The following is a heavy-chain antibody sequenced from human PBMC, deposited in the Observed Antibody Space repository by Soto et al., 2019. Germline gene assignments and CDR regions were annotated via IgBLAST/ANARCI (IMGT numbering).Heavy chain of an antibody. CDR1: GFTFSNYW. J-gene: IGHJ4*02. D-gene: IGHD2-15*01. CDR2: IKEGGSEK. CDR3: SRDVVVGAKALNY. V-gene: IGHV3-7*01. Sequence: GGSLRLSCAASGFTFSNYWMTWVRQAPGKGLEWVANIKEGGSEKHYVDSVKGRFTISRDNAKNSLYLQMNSLRVEDTAVYFCSRDVVVGAKALNYWGQGALVTVSS.